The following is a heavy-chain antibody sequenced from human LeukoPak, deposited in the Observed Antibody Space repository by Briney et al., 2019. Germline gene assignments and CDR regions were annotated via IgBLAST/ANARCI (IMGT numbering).Heavy chain of an antibody. CDR3: AREPGHVWDYLGTTSDP. J-gene: IGHJ5*02. CDR1: GYTFISYY. CDR2: INPNGGAT. Sequence: ASVKVSCKPSGYTFISYYMHWVRQAPGQGLEWMGIINPNGGATNYAQKFQGRVTMTRDTTTSTFYMELSSLKFEDTAIYYCAREPGHVWDYLGTTSDPWGQGTLVTVSS. V-gene: IGHV1-46*01. D-gene: IGHD1-7*01.